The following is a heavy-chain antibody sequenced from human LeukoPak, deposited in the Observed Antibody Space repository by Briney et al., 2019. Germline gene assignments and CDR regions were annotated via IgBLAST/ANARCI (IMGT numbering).Heavy chain of an antibody. CDR2: ISGSGGST. CDR3: AKDKVAVYGSGSYYKVAFDI. Sequence: PGGSLRLSCAASGFTFSSYSMNWVRQAPGKGLEWVSAISGSGGSTYYADSVKGRFTISRDNSKNTLYLQMNSLRAEDTAVYYCAKDKVAVYGSGSYYKVAFDIWGQGTMVTVSS. V-gene: IGHV3-23*01. J-gene: IGHJ3*02. CDR1: GFTFSSYS. D-gene: IGHD3-10*01.